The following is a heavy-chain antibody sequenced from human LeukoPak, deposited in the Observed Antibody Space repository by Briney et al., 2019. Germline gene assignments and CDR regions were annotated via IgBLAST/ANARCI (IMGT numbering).Heavy chain of an antibody. J-gene: IGHJ4*02. Sequence: ESGGSLRLSCAASGFIFKDYNMHWVRQAPGKGLEWVAVITYDGGNEYYTDSVKGRFTISRDNSKSTLYLQMNSLRTEDTAVYYCAKVRWDNSGWYYLDSWGQGTLVTVSS. D-gene: IGHD6-19*01. CDR3: AKVRWDNSGWYYLDS. CDR1: GFIFKDYN. V-gene: IGHV3-30*18. CDR2: ITYDGGNE.